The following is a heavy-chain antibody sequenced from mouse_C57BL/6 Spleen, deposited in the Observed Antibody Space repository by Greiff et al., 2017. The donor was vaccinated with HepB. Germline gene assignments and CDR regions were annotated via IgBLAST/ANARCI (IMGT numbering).Heavy chain of an antibody. D-gene: IGHD3-1*01. Sequence: QVQLQQPGAELVKPGASVKLSCKASGYTFTSYWMHWVKQRPGRGLEWIGRIDPNSGGTKYNEKFKSKATLTVDNPSSTAYMQLSSLTSDDSAVYYCARAGEKISDYVGYYYAMDYWGQGTSVTVSS. V-gene: IGHV1-72*01. CDR3: ARAGEKISDYVGYYYAMDY. J-gene: IGHJ4*01. CDR2: IDPNSGGT. CDR1: GYTFTSYW.